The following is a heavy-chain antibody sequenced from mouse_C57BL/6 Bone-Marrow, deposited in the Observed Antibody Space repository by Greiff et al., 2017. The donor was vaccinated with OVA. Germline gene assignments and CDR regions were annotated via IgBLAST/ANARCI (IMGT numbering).Heavy chain of an antibody. J-gene: IGHJ2*01. CDR1: GYTFTSYG. CDR2: IYPRSGNT. D-gene: IGHD2-3*01. CDR3: AKWGDDGYYYLDC. V-gene: IGHV1-81*01. Sequence: QVQLQQSGAELARPGASVKLSCKASGYTFTSYGISWVKQRTGQGLEWIGEIYPRSGNTYYNEKFKGKATLTADKSSSTAYMELRSLTSEDSAVYFCAKWGDDGYYYLDCWRQGTTHTVSS.